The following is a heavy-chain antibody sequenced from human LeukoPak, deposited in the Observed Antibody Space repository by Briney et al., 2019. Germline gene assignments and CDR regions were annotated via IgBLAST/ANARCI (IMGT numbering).Heavy chain of an antibody. CDR1: GFTFSSYT. V-gene: IGHV3-21*04. D-gene: IGHD6-13*01. Sequence: GGSLRLSCAASGFTFSSYTMNWVRQAPGKGLEWVSSISSGSSYIYYADSVKGRFTISRDDAKNSLYLQMNSLRAEDTAVYYCAAAGGYWYFDLWGRGTLVTVSS. CDR3: AAAGGYWYFDL. J-gene: IGHJ2*01. CDR2: ISSGSSYI.